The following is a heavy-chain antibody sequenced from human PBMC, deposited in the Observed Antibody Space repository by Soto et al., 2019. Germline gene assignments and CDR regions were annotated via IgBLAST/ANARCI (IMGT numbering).Heavy chain of an antibody. D-gene: IGHD3-10*01. CDR2: IWYDGSNK. V-gene: IGHV3-33*01. CDR1: GVTCSSYG. CDR3: ARDRSTMVRVQGMDV. J-gene: IGHJ6*02. Sequence: XGSLRLSCSASGVTCSSYGMHWVRQAPGKGLEWVAVIWYDGSNKYYADSVKGRFTISRDNSKNTLYLQMNSLRAEDTAVYYCARDRSTMVRVQGMDVWGQGTTVTVSS.